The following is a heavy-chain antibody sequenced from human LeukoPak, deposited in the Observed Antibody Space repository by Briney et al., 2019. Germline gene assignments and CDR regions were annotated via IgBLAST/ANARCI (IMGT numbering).Heavy chain of an antibody. J-gene: IGHJ4*02. CDR2: INPNSGGT. D-gene: IGHD2-21*01. CDR1: GGSFSSNA. CDR3: ATIGAHDY. V-gene: IGHV1-2*02. Sequence: ASVTVSCKASGGSFSSNAISWVRQAPGQGLEWMGWINPNSGGTNYAQEFQGRVTMTRDTSISTAYMELSRLRSDDTAVYYCATIGAHDYWGQGTLVTVSS.